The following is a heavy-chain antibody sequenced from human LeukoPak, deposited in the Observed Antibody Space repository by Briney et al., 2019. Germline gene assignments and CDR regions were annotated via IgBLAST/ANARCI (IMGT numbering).Heavy chain of an antibody. Sequence: GGSLRLSCAASGFAFGHYTMHWVRQAPGKGLEWVSLISWDGGNTYYADSVKGRFTISRDNAKNSLYLQMNSLRAEDTAVYYCARADDSSSGYFDYWGQGTLVTVSS. CDR3: ARADDSSSGYFDY. CDR2: ISWDGGNT. CDR1: GFAFGHYT. J-gene: IGHJ4*02. V-gene: IGHV3-43*01. D-gene: IGHD6-6*01.